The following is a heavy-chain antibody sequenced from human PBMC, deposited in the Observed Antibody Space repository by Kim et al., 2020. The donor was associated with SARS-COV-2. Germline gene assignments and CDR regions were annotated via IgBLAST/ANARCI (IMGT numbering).Heavy chain of an antibody. J-gene: IGHJ1*01. V-gene: IGHV4-39*07. CDR2: IYYSGST. D-gene: IGHD7-27*01. CDR1: GGSISSSSYY. CDR3: ARDLGRYFQH. Sequence: SETLSLTCTVSGGSISSSSYYWGWIRQPPGKGLEWIGSIYYSGSTYYNPSLKSRVTISVDTSKNQFSLKLSSVTAADTAVYYCARDLGRYFQHWGQGTL.